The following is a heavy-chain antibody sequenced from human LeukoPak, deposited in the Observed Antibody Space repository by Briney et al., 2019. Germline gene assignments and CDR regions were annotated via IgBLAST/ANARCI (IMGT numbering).Heavy chain of an antibody. CDR1: GFTFSSYS. V-gene: IGHV3-21*01. CDR3: ARLYDGSAYHADHFDY. D-gene: IGHD3-22*01. Sequence: GGSLRLSCAASGFTFSSYSMNWVRQAPGKGLEWVSSISSSSSYIYYADSVRGRFTISRDNAKNSLYLQMNSLRAEDTAVYYCARLYDGSAYHADHFDYWGQGTLVIVSS. J-gene: IGHJ4*02. CDR2: ISSSSSYI.